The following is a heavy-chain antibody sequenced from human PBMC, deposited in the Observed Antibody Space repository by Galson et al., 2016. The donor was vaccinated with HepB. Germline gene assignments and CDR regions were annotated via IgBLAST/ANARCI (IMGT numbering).Heavy chain of an antibody. CDR2: IYYSGTA. CDR1: GASISATNYY. J-gene: IGHJ5*02. V-gene: IGHV4-39*01. CDR3: APTYYDSWSGYRNYFDP. D-gene: IGHD3-3*01. Sequence: DTLSLTCTVSGASISATNYYWGWIRQPPGRGLEWIGTIYYSGTAHYNPSPKSRVTISMDTSKNQFSLKLSSVTAADTAVYYCAPTYYDSWSGYRNYFDPWGQGTLVTVSS.